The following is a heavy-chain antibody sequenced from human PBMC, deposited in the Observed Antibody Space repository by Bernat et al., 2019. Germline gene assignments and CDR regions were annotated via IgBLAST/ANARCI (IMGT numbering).Heavy chain of an antibody. CDR3: AKGDYSNYPPNDY. D-gene: IGHD4-11*01. J-gene: IGHJ4*02. Sequence: EVQLVESGGGLVQPGGSLRLSCAASGFTFSSYDMHWVHQATGKGLEWVSLISGDGGSTYYADSVKGRFTISRDNSKNSLYLQMNSLRTEDTALYYCAKGDYSNYPPNDYWGQGTLVTVSS. V-gene: IGHV3-43*02. CDR1: GFTFSSYD. CDR2: ISGDGGST.